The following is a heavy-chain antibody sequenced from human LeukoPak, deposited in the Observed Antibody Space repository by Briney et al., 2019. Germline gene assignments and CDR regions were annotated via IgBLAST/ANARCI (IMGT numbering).Heavy chain of an antibody. D-gene: IGHD4-17*01. V-gene: IGHV3-23*01. J-gene: IGHJ4*02. Sequence: RGSLRPSSAAAGFTFSSYAISWVRQAPGKGLEWVSSISGYGTNIYYAESVTGRYTISRDTSKNTLYLQVHSLRAEDTAVYYCAKDSTRYGVCALTHFDHWGQGGLGTVFS. CDR3: AKDSTRYGVCALTHFDH. CDR1: GFTFSSYA. CDR2: ISGYGTNI.